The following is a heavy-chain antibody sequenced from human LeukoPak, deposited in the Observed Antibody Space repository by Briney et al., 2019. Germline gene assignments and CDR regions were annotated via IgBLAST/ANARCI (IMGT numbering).Heavy chain of an antibody. CDR3: ARRGYSYGWTALRVYYYYYYMDV. CDR2: MNPNSGNT. Sequence: VASVKVSCKASGYTFTSYDINWVRQATGQGLEWMGWMNPNSGNTGYAQKFQGRVTMTRNTSISTAYMELSSLRSEDTAVYYCARRGYSYGWTALRVYYYYYYMDVWGKGTTVTVSS. CDR1: GYTFTSYD. V-gene: IGHV1-8*01. D-gene: IGHD5-18*01. J-gene: IGHJ6*03.